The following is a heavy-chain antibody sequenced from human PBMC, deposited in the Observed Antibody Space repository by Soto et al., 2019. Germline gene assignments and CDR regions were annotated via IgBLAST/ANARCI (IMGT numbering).Heavy chain of an antibody. J-gene: IGHJ4*02. Sequence: GESLKISCEASGYSFPNYWIGWVRQMPGRGLEYMGIIYPGDSDVRYSPSFQGQVTISADKSISTAYLQWSSLEASDTAIYYCVRPRITGTTSPFNYWGQGALVTVSS. V-gene: IGHV5-51*01. D-gene: IGHD1-20*01. CDR1: GYSFPNYW. CDR2: IYPGDSDV. CDR3: VRPRITGTTSPFNY.